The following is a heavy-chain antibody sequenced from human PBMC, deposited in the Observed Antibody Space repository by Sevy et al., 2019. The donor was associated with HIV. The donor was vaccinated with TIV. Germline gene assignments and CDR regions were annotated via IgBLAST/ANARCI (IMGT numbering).Heavy chain of an antibody. Sequence: ASVKVSCKASGGTFSSYAISWVRQAPGQGLEWMGGIIPILGIANYAQKFQGRVTITADKSTSTAYMELSSLGSEDTAVYYCARGRYNWNYYYMDVWGKGTTVTVSS. D-gene: IGHD1-20*01. V-gene: IGHV1-69*10. J-gene: IGHJ6*03. CDR1: GGTFSSYA. CDR2: IIPILGIA. CDR3: ARGRYNWNYYYMDV.